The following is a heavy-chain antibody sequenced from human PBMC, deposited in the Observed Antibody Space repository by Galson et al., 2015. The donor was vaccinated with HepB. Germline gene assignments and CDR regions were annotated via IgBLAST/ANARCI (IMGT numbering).Heavy chain of an antibody. D-gene: IGHD4-17*01. CDR2: IYYSGST. V-gene: IGHV4-59*01. CDR3: ARDLRPWYGDVSAFDI. CDR1: GGSISSYY. J-gene: IGHJ3*02. Sequence: ETLSLTCTVSGGSISSYYWSWIRQPPGKGLEWIGYIYYSGSTNYNPSLKSRVTISVDTSKNQFSMKLSSVTAADTAVYYCARDLRPWYGDVSAFDIWGQGTMVTVSS.